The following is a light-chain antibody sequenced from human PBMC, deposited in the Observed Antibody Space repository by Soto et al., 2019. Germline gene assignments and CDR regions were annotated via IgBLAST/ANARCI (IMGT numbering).Light chain of an antibody. CDR2: TNT. Sequence: QSVLTQPASVSGATGQRVTISCTGSSSNIGAPYDVHWYQQLPGTAPKLLIYTNTNRPSGVPDRFSGSKSGTSASLAIAGLQAEDEADYYCQSYDRSLSGVVFGGGTKVTV. J-gene: IGLJ2*01. CDR3: QSYDRSLSGVV. V-gene: IGLV1-40*01. CDR1: SSNIGAPYD.